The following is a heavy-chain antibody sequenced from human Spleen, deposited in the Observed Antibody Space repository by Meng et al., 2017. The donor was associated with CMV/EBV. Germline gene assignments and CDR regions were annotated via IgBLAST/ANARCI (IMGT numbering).Heavy chain of an antibody. J-gene: IGHJ5*02. CDR3: AGGASSPNNWFDP. Sequence: CAVYGGSFSGYYWSWIRQPPGKGLEWIGEINHSGSTNYNPSLKSRVTISVDTSKNQFSLKLSSVTAADTAVYYCAGGASSPNNWFDPWGQGTLVTVSS. CDR1: GGSFSGYY. CDR2: INHSGST. V-gene: IGHV4-34*01. D-gene: IGHD2-8*01.